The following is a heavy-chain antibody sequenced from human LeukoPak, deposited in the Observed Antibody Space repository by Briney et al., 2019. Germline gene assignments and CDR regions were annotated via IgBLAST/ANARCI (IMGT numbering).Heavy chain of an antibody. CDR3: AKDPYYDFWSGYPPDY. Sequence: GGSLTLSCAASGFTFSSYAMSWVRQAPGKGLECVSGISGSGGSTYYADSVKGRLTISRDNSKNTLYLQMNSLRAEDTAVYYCAKDPYYDFWSGYPPDYWGQGTLVTVSS. CDR1: GFTFSSYA. CDR2: ISGSGGST. J-gene: IGHJ4*02. D-gene: IGHD3-3*01. V-gene: IGHV3-23*01.